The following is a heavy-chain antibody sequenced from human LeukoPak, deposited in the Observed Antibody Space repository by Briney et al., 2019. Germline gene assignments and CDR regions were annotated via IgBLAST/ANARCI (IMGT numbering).Heavy chain of an antibody. V-gene: IGHV3-53*01. J-gene: IGHJ4*02. CDR3: ARVVVISNSDYFDY. Sequence: PGTSLRLSCAASGFTFRNYGMIWARQAPGKGLEWLSIIYSDGSTYYADSVKGRFTISRDNSKNTLYLQMNSLRAEDTAVYYCARVVVISNSDYFDYWGQGTLVTVSS. CDR1: GFTFRNYG. CDR2: IYSDGST. D-gene: IGHD2-21*01.